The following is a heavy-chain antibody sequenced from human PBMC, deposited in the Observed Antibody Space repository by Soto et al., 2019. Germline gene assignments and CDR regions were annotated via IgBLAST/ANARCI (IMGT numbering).Heavy chain of an antibody. CDR3: WRGAAAGLDY. CDR1: GFTFSNAW. J-gene: IGHJ4*02. D-gene: IGHD6-13*01. V-gene: IGHV3-15*01. Sequence: EVQLVESGGGLVKPGGYLRLSCAASGFTFSNAWMRWVRQAPGKGLEWVGRIKSKTDGGTTDYAAPVKGRFTISRDDSKNKLYLQMNSLKTEYTAVYYGWRGAAAGLDYWGQGTLVTVSS. CDR2: IKSKTDGGTT.